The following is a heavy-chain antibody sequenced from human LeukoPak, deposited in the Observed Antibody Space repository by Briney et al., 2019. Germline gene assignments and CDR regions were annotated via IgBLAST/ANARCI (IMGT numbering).Heavy chain of an antibody. CDR3: AKEWASSGYHGFDY. D-gene: IGHD5-12*01. CDR1: GFTFSTYA. J-gene: IGHJ4*02. CDR2: ITGSGVHT. V-gene: IGHV3-23*01. Sequence: PGGSLRLSCAASGFTFSTYAMSWVRQAPGKGLEWVSAITGSGVHTYYADSVKGRFTISRDNSKNTLYLQMNSLTAEDTAVYYCAKEWASSGYHGFDYWGQGTPVTVSS.